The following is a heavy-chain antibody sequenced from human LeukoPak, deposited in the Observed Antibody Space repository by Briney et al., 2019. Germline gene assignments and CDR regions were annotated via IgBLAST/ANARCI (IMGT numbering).Heavy chain of an antibody. CDR3: ARDQLAYSGYDTLFDY. J-gene: IGHJ4*02. CDR1: GFTFSSYA. Sequence: GGSLRLSCAASGFTFSSYAIHWVRQAPGKGLEWVAVISYDGSNKYYAESVKGRFTISRDNSKNTLYLQLNSLRPDDTAVYYCARDQLAYSGYDTLFDYWGQGTLVTVSS. V-gene: IGHV3-30*04. D-gene: IGHD5-12*01. CDR2: ISYDGSNK.